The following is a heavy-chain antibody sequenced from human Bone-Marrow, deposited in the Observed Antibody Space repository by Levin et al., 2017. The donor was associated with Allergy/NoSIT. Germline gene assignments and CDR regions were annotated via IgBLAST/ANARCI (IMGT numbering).Heavy chain of an antibody. CDR2: SDREADET. J-gene: IGHJ3*02. CDR1: GDTLTELS. V-gene: IGHV1-24*01. D-gene: IGHD6-19*01. CDR3: ATGRNSGWSAFDM. Sequence: ASVKVSCKVSGDTLTELSMHWVRQAPGKGLEWMAGSDREADETFYVENLQDRLTMTEDTSTDTAYLELTSLRSDDTAIYYCATGRNSGWSAFDMWGQGTLVTVSS.